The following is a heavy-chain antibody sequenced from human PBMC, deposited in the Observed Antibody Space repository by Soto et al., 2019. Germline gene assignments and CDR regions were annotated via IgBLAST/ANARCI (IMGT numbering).Heavy chain of an antibody. V-gene: IGHV3-30-3*01. D-gene: IGHD2-15*01. CDR1: GFTFSRSA. J-gene: IGHJ4*02. CDR3: AREDIVMSIADTFLDF. CDR2: TSHDGTTE. Sequence: GGSLRLSCAASGFTFSRSAMHWVRQAPGKGLEWVADTSHDGTTEKFADSVKGRFTISRDNSKNMLYLQMNSLRPDDTAVYYCAREDIVMSIADTFLDFWGQGTQVTVSS.